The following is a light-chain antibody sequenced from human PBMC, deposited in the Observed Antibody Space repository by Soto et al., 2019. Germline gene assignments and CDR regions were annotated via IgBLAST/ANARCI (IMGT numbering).Light chain of an antibody. J-gene: IGKJ5*01. V-gene: IGKV3-15*01. CDR3: QQYTGPPTT. CDR1: QSVRSH. Sequence: IVVTQSPATLSVSPGEGVTLSCRASQSVRSHLAWYQQKPGQPPRLLIYGASTRATGIPARFSGSGFGTDFTLTITRLEPEDSAVYFCQQYTGPPTTFGQGTRQEIK. CDR2: GAS.